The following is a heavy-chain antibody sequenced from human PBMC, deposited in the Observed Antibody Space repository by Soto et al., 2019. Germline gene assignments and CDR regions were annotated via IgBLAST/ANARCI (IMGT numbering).Heavy chain of an antibody. CDR2: ISYDGSNK. CDR1: GFTFSSYG. J-gene: IGHJ3*02. D-gene: IGHD6-19*01. Sequence: GGSLRLSCAASGFTFSSYGMHWVRQAPGKGLEWVAVISYDGSNKYYADSVKGRFTISRDNSKNTLYLQMNSLRAEDTAVYYCASSTQGIAVAGTGAFDIWGQGTMVTVSS. CDR3: ASSTQGIAVAGTGAFDI. V-gene: IGHV3-30*03.